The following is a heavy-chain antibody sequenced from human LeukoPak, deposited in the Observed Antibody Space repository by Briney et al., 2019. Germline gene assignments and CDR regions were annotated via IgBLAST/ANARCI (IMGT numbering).Heavy chain of an antibody. CDR2: IYYSGTT. CDR1: GDSVSSSRYY. Sequence: SETLSLTCIVSGDSVSSSRYYWGWIRQPPGRGLEWIGSIYYSGTTFYNPSLKSRVTISVDRSKNQFSLKLSSVTAADTAVYYCARSGGAYYFDYWGQGTLVTVSS. D-gene: IGHD3-10*01. V-gene: IGHV4-39*07. J-gene: IGHJ4*02. CDR3: ARSGGAYYFDY.